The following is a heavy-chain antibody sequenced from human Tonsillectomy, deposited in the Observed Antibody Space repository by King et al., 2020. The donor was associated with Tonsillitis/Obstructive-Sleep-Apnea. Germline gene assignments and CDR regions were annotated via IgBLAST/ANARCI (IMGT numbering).Heavy chain of an antibody. D-gene: IGHD3-22*01. J-gene: IGHJ3*02. Sequence: VQLVQSGAEVKKPGASVKVSCKVSGYTLTELSMHWVRQAPGKGLEWMGGFDPEDGETIYAQKFQGRVTMTEDTSTDTAYMELSSLRSEDTAVYYCATDHYDSSGYYSQRDAFDIWGQGTMVTVSS. CDR1: GYTLTELS. CDR3: ATDHYDSSGYYSQRDAFDI. V-gene: IGHV1-24*01. CDR2: FDPEDGET.